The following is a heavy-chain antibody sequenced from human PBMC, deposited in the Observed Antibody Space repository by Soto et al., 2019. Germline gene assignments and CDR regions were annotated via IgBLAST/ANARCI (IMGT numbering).Heavy chain of an antibody. CDR1: GFSFDDYA. V-gene: IGHV3-9*01. J-gene: IGHJ6*02. D-gene: IGHD2-21*02. CDR3: AKRTAGTANGLGV. CDR2: ISWNSGTI. Sequence: EVQVVESGGGLVQPGRSLRLSCAASGFSFDDYAMHGVRQAPGKGLEWVSGISWNSGTIGYADSVKGRFTIFRDNSKNSLYRKRNRLMAEDTALYYCAKRTAGTANGLGVWGQGTTVTVSS.